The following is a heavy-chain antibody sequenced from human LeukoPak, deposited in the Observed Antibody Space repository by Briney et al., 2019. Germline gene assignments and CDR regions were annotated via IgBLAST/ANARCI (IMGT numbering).Heavy chain of an antibody. D-gene: IGHD6-13*01. CDR3: ARDLAAAGSGFDY. CDR2: IIPILGIA. J-gene: IGHJ4*02. CDR1: GGTLSSYA. V-gene: IGHV1-69*04. Sequence: SVKVSCKASGGTLSSYAISWVRQAPGQGLEWMGRIIPILGIANYAQKFQGRVTITADKSTSTAYMELSSLRSEDTAVYYCARDLAAAGSGFDYWGQGTLVTVSS.